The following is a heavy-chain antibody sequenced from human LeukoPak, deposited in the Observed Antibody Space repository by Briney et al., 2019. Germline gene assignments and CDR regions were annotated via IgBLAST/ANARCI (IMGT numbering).Heavy chain of an antibody. CDR2: INSDGSST. V-gene: IGHV3-74*01. D-gene: IGHD6-13*01. Sequence: GGSLRLSCAASGLTFSSYWMHWVRQAPGKGLVWVSRINSDGSSTSYADSVKGRFTISRDNAKNTLYLQMNSLRAEDTAVYYCARAGYSSSWYGLWGQGTLVTVSS. J-gene: IGHJ5*02. CDR3: ARAGYSSSWYGL. CDR1: GLTFSSYW.